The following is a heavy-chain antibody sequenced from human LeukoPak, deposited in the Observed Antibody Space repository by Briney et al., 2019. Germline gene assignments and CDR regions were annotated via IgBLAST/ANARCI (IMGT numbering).Heavy chain of an antibody. D-gene: IGHD1/OR15-1a*01. Sequence: GASHRLSCAASGLTFSDYHMNWIRQAPGKGLEWVSYISNSGNSIYYADSVKGRFTISRDNAQKSLYLQMNSLRVEDTAVYHSPMNSDIEYWGHGTLSTVS. CDR3: PMNSDIEY. V-gene: IGHV3-11*01. J-gene: IGHJ4*01. CDR2: ISNSGNSI. CDR1: GLTFSDYH.